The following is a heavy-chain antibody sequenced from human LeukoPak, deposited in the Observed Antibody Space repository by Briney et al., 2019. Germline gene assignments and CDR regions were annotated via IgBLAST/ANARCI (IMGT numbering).Heavy chain of an antibody. CDR1: GFTFDDYG. Sequence: PGGSLRLSCAASGFTFDDYGMSWVRQAPGKGLEWVSGINWNGGSTGYADSVKGRFTISRDNAKNSLYLQMNSLRAEDTALYYCARDGRSTAPYYYMDVWGKGTTVTVSS. D-gene: IGHD5-18*01. CDR2: INWNGGST. J-gene: IGHJ6*03. CDR3: ARDGRSTAPYYYMDV. V-gene: IGHV3-20*04.